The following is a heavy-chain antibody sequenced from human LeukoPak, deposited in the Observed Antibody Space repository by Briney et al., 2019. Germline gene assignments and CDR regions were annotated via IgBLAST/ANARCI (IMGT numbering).Heavy chain of an antibody. Sequence: GEPLKISCKAPGFPFSKIGRPWVGQVPGKGLEWVAFIRYDGTNKCYAPSVRGRSIISRDDSINMLYLQMSGVTSDDTTTCYCVRDFDDCACHVYSLSDYWGQGILVTVSS. V-gene: IGHV3-30*02. CDR2: IRYDGTNK. CDR1: GFPFSKIG. J-gene: IGHJ4*02. CDR3: VRDFDDCACHVYSLSDY. D-gene: IGHD5/OR15-5a*01.